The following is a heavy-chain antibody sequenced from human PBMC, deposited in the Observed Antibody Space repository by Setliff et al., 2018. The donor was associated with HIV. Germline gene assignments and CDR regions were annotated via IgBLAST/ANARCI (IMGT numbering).Heavy chain of an antibody. D-gene: IGHD3-10*01. CDR1: GYTFTSFG. V-gene: IGHV1-18*01. CDR2: ISANNGDT. Sequence: ASVKVSCKASGYTFTSFGINWVRQAPGQGLEWMGWISANNGDTNYAQRFHDRVTMTTDTSTSTAYMELRSLRSDDTAVYYCARDSGGINVLLWFGELLSTEYYYGLDVWGQGTTVTVSS. CDR3: ARDSGGINVLLWFGELLSTEYYYGLDV. J-gene: IGHJ6*02.